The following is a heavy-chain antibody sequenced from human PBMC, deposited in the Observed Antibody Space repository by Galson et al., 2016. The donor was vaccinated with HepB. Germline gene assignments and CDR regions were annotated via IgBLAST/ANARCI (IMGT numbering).Heavy chain of an antibody. CDR2: VYHSGST. J-gene: IGHJ4*02. D-gene: IGHD5-12*01. Sequence: SETLSLTCAVSGGSISSSNWWSWVRQPPGKGLEWIGEVYHSGSTNYNPSLKSRVTMSVDKSKNQFSLKLSSVTAADTAVYYCARDWGQGGYDLLDYWGQGTLVTVFS. CDR3: ARDWGQGGYDLLDY. V-gene: IGHV4-4*02. CDR1: GGSISSSNW.